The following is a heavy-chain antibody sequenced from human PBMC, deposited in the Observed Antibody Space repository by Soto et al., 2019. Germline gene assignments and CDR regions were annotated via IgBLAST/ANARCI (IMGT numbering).Heavy chain of an antibody. CDR1: GGSVSSGSYY. CDR3: ACQGVVVTAIFS. V-gene: IGHV4-61*01. D-gene: IGHD2-21*02. Sequence: QVQLQESGPGLVKPSETLSLTCTVSGGSVSSGSYYWSWIRQPPGKGLEWIGYIYYSGSTNYNPSLKSRVTISVDTSKNQFSLKLSSVTAADTAVYYCACQGVVVTAIFSWGQGTLVTVSS. J-gene: IGHJ5*02. CDR2: IYYSGST.